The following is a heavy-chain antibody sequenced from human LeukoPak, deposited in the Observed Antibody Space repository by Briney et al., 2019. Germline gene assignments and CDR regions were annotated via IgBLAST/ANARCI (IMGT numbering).Heavy chain of an antibody. Sequence: ASVKVSCKASGYTLTDYFMHWVRQARGQGLEWMGWINPNSGATSYAQKFQGRVTMTRDTSISTAYMELSRLRSDDTAVYYCARDNSLMAYDYWGQGSLVTVSS. CDR3: ARDNSLMAYDY. J-gene: IGHJ4*02. CDR1: GYTLTDYF. D-gene: IGHD2-8*01. V-gene: IGHV1-2*02. CDR2: INPNSGAT.